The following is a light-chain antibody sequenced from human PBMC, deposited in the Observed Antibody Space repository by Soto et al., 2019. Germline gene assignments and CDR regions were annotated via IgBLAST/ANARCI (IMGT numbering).Light chain of an antibody. CDR1: QTVYHGH. V-gene: IGKV3-15*01. Sequence: EVALTQSPGTLSLSPGDRATLSCXASQTVYHGHLAWYKQKPGQAPRLRIYAASTRAAGIPARVSGSGSGTDFTLTSSSLQSEDFAVYYGQQYYDWPITVCQGTRLEIK. CDR2: AAS. CDR3: QQYYDWPIT. J-gene: IGKJ5*01.